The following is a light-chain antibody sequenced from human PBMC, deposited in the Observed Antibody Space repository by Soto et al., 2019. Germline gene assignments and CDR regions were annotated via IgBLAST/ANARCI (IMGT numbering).Light chain of an antibody. V-gene: IGLV2-14*03. CDR3: TSYTTSSPYLV. Sequence: QSALTQPASVSGSPGQSITISCTGNSSDVGGYNYVSWYQHHPGKAPKLMIYDVTNRPSGVSNRFSGSKSGNTASLTISGLQAEDEADYYCTSYTTSSPYLVFGGGTQLTVL. CDR1: SSDVGGYNY. J-gene: IGLJ3*02. CDR2: DVT.